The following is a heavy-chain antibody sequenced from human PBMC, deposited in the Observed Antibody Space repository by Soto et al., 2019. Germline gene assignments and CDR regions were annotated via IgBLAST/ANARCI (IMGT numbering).Heavy chain of an antibody. CDR3: ARETGDGYPWGGYYYYGMDV. CDR1: GFTFSSYG. J-gene: IGHJ6*02. Sequence: GGSLRLSCAASGFTFSSYGMHWVRQAPGKGLEWVAVIWYDGSNKYYADSVKGRFTISRDNSKNTLYLQMNSLRAEDTAVYYCARETGDGYPWGGYYYYGMDVWGQGTTVTVSS. CDR2: IWYDGSNK. D-gene: IGHD5-12*01. V-gene: IGHV3-33*01.